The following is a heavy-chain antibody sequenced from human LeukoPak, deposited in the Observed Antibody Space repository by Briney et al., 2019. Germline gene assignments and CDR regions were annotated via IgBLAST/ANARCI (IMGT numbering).Heavy chain of an antibody. CDR3: ARDRRDYYYGMDV. Sequence: SQTLSLTCAVSGGSISSGGYSWSWIRQPPGKGLEWIGYIYHSGSTYYNPFLKSRVTISVDRSKNQFSLKLSSVTAADTAVYYCARDRRDYYYGMDVWGQGTTVTVSS. CDR2: IYHSGST. J-gene: IGHJ6*02. V-gene: IGHV4-30-2*01. CDR1: GGSISSGGYS.